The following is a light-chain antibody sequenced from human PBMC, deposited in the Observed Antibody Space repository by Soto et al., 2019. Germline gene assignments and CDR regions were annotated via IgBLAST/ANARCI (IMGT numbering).Light chain of an antibody. CDR1: QGIRND. V-gene: IGKV1-17*01. CDR2: AAS. CDR3: HYLNGATTIP. Sequence: IHMTEAPSCRSGSLGDRVIITCRASQGIRNDLGWYQQKPGKAPKLLIYAASSLQSGVPSRFSGSGSGTEFSLTITVLQPEDFVTYYCHYLNGATTIPFGQGTRLEI. J-gene: IGKJ5*01.